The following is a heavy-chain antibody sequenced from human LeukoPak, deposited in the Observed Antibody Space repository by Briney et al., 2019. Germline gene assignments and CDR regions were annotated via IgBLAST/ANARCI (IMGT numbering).Heavy chain of an antibody. CDR1: GFTFDDYA. D-gene: IGHD6-13*01. Sequence: GGSLILSCAASGFTFDDYAMHWVRQAPGKGLEWVSGISWNSGSIGYADSVKGRFTISRDNAKNSLYLQMNSLRAEDTAVYYCASPDIAAAGTQLGGWFDPWGQGTLVTVSS. V-gene: IGHV3-9*01. CDR2: ISWNSGSI. J-gene: IGHJ5*02. CDR3: ASPDIAAAGTQLGGWFDP.